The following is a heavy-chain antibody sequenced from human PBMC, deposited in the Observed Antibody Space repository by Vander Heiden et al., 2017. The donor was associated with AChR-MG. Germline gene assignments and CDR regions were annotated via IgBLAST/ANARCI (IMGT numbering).Heavy chain of an antibody. CDR2: ISYDGSNK. V-gene: IGHV3-30-3*01. CDR3: ARGVVVPDY. J-gene: IGHJ4*02. D-gene: IGHD2-15*01. Sequence: QVQLVESGGGVVQHGRSLRLCCAASGFTLSSYAMRWVRQAPGKGMECVAVISYDGSNKYYADSVKGRFTISRDNSKNTLYLQMNSLRAEDTAVYYCARGVVVPDYWGQGTLVTVSS. CDR1: GFTLSSYA.